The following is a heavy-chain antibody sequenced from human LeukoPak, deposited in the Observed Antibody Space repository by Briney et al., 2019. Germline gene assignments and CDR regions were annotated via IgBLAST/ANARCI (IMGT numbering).Heavy chain of an antibody. J-gene: IGHJ4*02. D-gene: IGHD1-26*01. CDR3: ARHIVGATLFDY. CDR2: IRFDGNEK. V-gene: IGHV3-30*02. Sequence: GGSHRLSCAASGIIFSTSDMHWVRQAPGEGLEWVAFIRFDGNEKYYADSVKGRFTISRDNSKNTLYLQMNSLRAEDTAVYYCARHIVGATLFDYWGQGTLVTVSS. CDR1: GIIFSTSD.